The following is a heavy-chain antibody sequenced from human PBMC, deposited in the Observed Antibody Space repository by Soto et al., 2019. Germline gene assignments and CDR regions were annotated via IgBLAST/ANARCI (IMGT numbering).Heavy chain of an antibody. D-gene: IGHD6-6*01. CDR1: GYTFTGYY. Sequence: QVQLVQSGAEVKKPGASVKVSCKASGYTFTGYYMHWVRQAPGQGLEWMGWINPNSGGTNYAQKFQGWVTMTRDTSISTAYMELSRLRSDDTAVYYCARERAAARLGSYGMDVWGQGTTVTVSS. CDR3: ARERAAARLGSYGMDV. J-gene: IGHJ6*02. V-gene: IGHV1-2*04. CDR2: INPNSGGT.